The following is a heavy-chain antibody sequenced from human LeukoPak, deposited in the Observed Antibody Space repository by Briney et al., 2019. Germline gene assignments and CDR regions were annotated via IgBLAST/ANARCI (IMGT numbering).Heavy chain of an antibody. D-gene: IGHD6-19*01. V-gene: IGHV4-34*01. CDR1: GGSFSGCY. CDR2: INHSGST. CDR3: ARRSVAGTSSDY. Sequence: SETLSLTCAVYGGSFSGCYWSWIRQPPGKGLEWIGEINHSGSTNYNPSLKSRVTISVDTSKNQFSLKLSSVTAADTAVYYCARRSVAGTSSDYWGQGTLVTVSS. J-gene: IGHJ4*02.